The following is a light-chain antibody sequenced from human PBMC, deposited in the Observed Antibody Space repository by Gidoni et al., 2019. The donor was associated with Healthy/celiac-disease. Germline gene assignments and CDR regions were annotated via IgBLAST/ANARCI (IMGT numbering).Light chain of an antibody. CDR1: QSVSSSY. Sequence: PGTLTLSPGERATPSCRASQSVSSSYLAWYQQKPGQAPRLLIYGASSRATGIPDRFSGSGSGTDFTLTISRLEPEDFAVYYCQQYGSSPPCTFGQGTRLEIK. V-gene: IGKV3-20*01. CDR3: QQYGSSPPCT. J-gene: IGKJ5*01. CDR2: GAS.